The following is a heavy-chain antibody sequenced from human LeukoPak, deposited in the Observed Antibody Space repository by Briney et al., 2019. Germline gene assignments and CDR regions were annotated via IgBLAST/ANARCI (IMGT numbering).Heavy chain of an antibody. CDR1: GLTLRSYG. D-gene: IGHD3-3*01. V-gene: IGHV3-30*18. J-gene: IGHJ5*01. Sequence: PGGSLRLSCAASGLTLRSYGMHWVRQAPGKGLEWVAVFSYDGSNKYNADSVKGRFTISRVNSNNTLYLQMNSLRAEDTAVYYCAKDWNNWFDSWGQGTLVTVSS. CDR2: FSYDGSNK. CDR3: AKDWNNWFDS.